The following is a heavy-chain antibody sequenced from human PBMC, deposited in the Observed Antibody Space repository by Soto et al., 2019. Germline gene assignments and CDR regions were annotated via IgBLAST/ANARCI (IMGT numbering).Heavy chain of an antibody. V-gene: IGHV5-51*01. CDR3: ATWRSSSWFDY. D-gene: IGHD2-2*01. CDR1: GYSFTNYW. Sequence: GESLKISCKGSGYSFTNYWIGWVRQMPGKGLEWMGSIYSGDSNTRYSPSFQGQVTISADKSVSTAYLQWRSLKASDTAMYYCATWRSSSWFDYWGQGSQVTVSS. CDR2: IYSGDSNT. J-gene: IGHJ4*02.